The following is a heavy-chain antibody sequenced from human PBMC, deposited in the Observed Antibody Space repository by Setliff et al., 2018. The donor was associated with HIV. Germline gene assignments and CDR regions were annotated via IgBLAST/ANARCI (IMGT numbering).Heavy chain of an antibody. V-gene: IGHV1-3*01. CDR1: GYTFSRYA. Sequence: ASVKVSCKASGYTFSRYAMHWVRQAPGQRLEWMGWINAGNGNTKYSQKFQGRVSIARDTSASTAYMELSSLRSEDTAVYYCARVQTMAVAGTQYYYTAVYYCARYNWNPLGYRFDYWGQGTLVTVSS. D-gene: IGHD6-19*01. CDR2: INAGNGNT. CDR3: ARVQTMAVAGTQYYYTAVYYCARYNWNPLGYRFDY. J-gene: IGHJ4*02.